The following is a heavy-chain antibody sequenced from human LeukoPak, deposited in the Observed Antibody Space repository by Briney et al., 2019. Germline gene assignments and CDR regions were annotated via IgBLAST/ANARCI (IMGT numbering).Heavy chain of an antibody. CDR3: ARAWTLDH. V-gene: IGHV3-23*01. Sequence: GGSLRLSCAASGFTFNIYAMNWVRQAPGKGLEWVSGISGSGRTYYADSEKGRFTISRDTSKNTLYLQMNSLRAEDTAVYYCARAWTLDHWGQGTLVTVSS. J-gene: IGHJ4*02. CDR1: GFTFNIYA. D-gene: IGHD3/OR15-3a*01. CDR2: ISGSGRT.